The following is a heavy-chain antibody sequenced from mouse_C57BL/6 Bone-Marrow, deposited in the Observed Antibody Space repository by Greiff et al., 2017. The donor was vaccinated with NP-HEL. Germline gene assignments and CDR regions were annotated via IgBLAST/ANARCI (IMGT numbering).Heavy chain of an antibody. J-gene: IGHJ2*01. CDR3: ARPYYDYDGRYYFDY. D-gene: IGHD2-4*01. CDR1: GFTFSDYY. V-gene: IGHV5-16*01. CDR2: FNYDGSST. Sequence: EVMLVESEGGLVQPGSSMKLSCTASGFTFSDYYMAWVRQVPEKGLEWVANFNYDGSSTYYLDSLKTRFIISGDNEKNILYLLMSSLKSEDTATYYCARPYYDYDGRYYFDYWGQGTTLTVSS.